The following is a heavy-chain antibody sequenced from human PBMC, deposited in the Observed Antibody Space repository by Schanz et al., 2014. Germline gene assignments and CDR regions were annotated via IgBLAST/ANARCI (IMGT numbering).Heavy chain of an antibody. CDR1: GYTFTSYG. CDR3: ARGIGGYGANNYFDY. V-gene: IGHV1-18*01. Sequence: QVQLVQSGAEVKKPGASVMVSCKASGYTFTSYGISWVRQAPGQGLEWMGWISAYNGNTKYPQKLQGRVTMTTDTSTSTAYMELRSLRSDDTAVYYCARGIGGYGANNYFDYWGQGTLVTVSS. D-gene: IGHD5-12*01. CDR2: ISAYNGNT. J-gene: IGHJ4*02.